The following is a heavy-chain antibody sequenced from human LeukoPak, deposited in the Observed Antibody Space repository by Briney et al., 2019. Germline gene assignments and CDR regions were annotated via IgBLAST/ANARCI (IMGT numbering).Heavy chain of an antibody. Sequence: GGSLRLSCAASGFTFSDYYMSWIRQAPGKGLEWVSYISSSGSTIYYAGSVKGRFTISRDNAKNSLYLQMNSLRAEDTAVYYCAREGYYDFWSGYYRGYYFDYWGQGTLVTVSS. CDR3: AREGYYDFWSGYYRGYYFDY. D-gene: IGHD3-3*01. CDR2: ISSSGSTI. CDR1: GFTFSDYY. J-gene: IGHJ4*02. V-gene: IGHV3-11*04.